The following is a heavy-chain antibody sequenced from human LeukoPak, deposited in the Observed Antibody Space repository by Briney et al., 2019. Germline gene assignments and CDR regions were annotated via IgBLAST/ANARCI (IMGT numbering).Heavy chain of an antibody. CDR2: ISPYSGNT. CDR3: ARELYSSSSDY. Sequence: GASVKVSCKASGYTFTSYGITWVRQAPGQGLEWMGWISPYSGNTNYAQKLQGRVTMTTDTSTSTAYMELRSLRSDDTAVYYCARELYSSSSDYWGQGTLVTVSS. V-gene: IGHV1-18*01. CDR1: GYTFTSYG. J-gene: IGHJ4*02. D-gene: IGHD6-6*01.